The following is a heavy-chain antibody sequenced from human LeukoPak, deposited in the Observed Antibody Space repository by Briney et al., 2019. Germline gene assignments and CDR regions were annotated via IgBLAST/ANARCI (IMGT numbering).Heavy chain of an antibody. CDR2: IYYSGST. Sequence: SETLSLTCTVSGGSISSSSYSWGWIRQPPGKGLEWIGSIYYSGSTYYNPSLKSRVTISVDTSKNQFSLKLSSVTAADTAVYYCARQPPYDSSGYDTLFYYYMDVWGKGTTVTVSS. V-gene: IGHV4-39*01. J-gene: IGHJ6*03. CDR3: ARQPPYDSSGYDTLFYYYMDV. CDR1: GGSISSSSYS. D-gene: IGHD3-22*01.